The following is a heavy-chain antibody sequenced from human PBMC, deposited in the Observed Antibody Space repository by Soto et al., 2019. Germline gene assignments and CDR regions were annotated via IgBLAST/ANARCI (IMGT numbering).Heavy chain of an antibody. J-gene: IGHJ4*02. D-gene: IGHD3-10*01. V-gene: IGHV3-23*01. CDR1: GFTFSTYA. Sequence: QPGGSLRLSCAASGFTFSTYAMSWVRQAPGKGLEWVSTISGSDGSTYYADSVKGRFTISRDTSKNTLYVQMNGLRADDTAVYYCAKEHASGFYYFDRWGQGTLVTVSS. CDR3: AKEHASGFYYFDR. CDR2: ISGSDGST.